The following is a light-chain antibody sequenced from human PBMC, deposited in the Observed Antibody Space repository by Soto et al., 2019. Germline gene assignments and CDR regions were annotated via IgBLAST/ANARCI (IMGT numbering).Light chain of an antibody. CDR2: GAS. J-gene: IGKJ5*01. CDR1: QSVSSN. CDR3: QHYNSYSEA. V-gene: IGKV3-15*01. Sequence: EIVMTQSPASLSVSPGERATLSCRASQSVSSNLAWYQQKPGQAPRLLIYGASTRATGIPARFSGSGSGTDFTLTISSLQPDDFATYYCQHYNSYSEAFGQGTRLENK.